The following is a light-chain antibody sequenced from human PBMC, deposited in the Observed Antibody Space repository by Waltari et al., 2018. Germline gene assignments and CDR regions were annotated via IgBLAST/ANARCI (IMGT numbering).Light chain of an antibody. CDR1: NSNIGSNT. Sequence: QSVVTQPPAASGTPGQRVTISCSVSNSNIGSNTVNWYQQVPGTAPKLLIYSNNYRPSGVPDRFSGSKSGTSASLAISGLQSEDEADYYCATWDDRLTGVVFGGGTKVTVL. CDR2: SNN. J-gene: IGLJ2*01. CDR3: ATWDDRLTGVV. V-gene: IGLV1-44*01.